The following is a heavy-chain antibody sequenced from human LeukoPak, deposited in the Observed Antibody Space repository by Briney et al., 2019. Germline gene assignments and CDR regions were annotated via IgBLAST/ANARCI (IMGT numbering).Heavy chain of an antibody. V-gene: IGHV4-4*07. J-gene: IGHJ6*03. CDR1: GGSICTYY. D-gene: IGHD3-10*01. CDR3: AGSAYYYYMDV. CDR2: MYPSGST. Sequence: SETLSLTCTVSGGSICTYYWSWIRQPAGKGLEWIGRMYPSGSTTYKPSLKSRVTMSVDTSKKQFSLRLSSVTAADTAVYYCAGSAYYYYMDVWGKGTTVTVSS.